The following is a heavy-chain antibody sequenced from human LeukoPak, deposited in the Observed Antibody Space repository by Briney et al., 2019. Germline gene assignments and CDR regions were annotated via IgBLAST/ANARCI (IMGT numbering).Heavy chain of an antibody. V-gene: IGHV1-2*06. CDR3: ARPYYESSGLYVDAFDI. D-gene: IGHD3-22*01. Sequence: ASVQVSCKAPGYTLTAYYLHWVRQAPGQGLEWMGRINPNSGGTTYAQKFQGRVTMTRDTSIGTAYMELSSLRSDDTAVYYCARPYYESSGLYVDAFDIWGQGTMVTVSS. J-gene: IGHJ3*02. CDR2: INPNSGGT. CDR1: GYTLTAYY.